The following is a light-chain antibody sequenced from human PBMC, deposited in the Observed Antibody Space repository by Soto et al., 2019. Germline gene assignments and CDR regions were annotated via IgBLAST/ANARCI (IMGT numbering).Light chain of an antibody. CDR2: SDN. CDR1: SSNIGTNT. J-gene: IGLJ2*01. Sequence: QPVLTQPPSASGTPGQRVTISCSGSSSNIGTNTVIWYQQLPGAAPKLLIYSDNQRPSGVPDRFSGSNSGTSASLAISGLQSEDEADYFCAAWDVSLVVFGGGTKLTVL. CDR3: AAWDVSLVV. V-gene: IGLV1-44*01.